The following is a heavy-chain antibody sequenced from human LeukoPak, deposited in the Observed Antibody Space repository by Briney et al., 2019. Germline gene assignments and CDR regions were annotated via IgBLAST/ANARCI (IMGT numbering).Heavy chain of an antibody. D-gene: IGHD3-10*01. CDR1: GGTFSSYY. Sequence: SVKVSCKASGGTFSSYYISWVRQAPGQGLEWMGGIIPIFGTAYYAQKFQGRVTITTDESKSTAYMELSSLRSEDTAVYYCAREYVNGSGSPYYRELWGKGTGVRVFS. J-gene: IGHJ6*03. V-gene: IGHV1-69*05. CDR2: IIPIFGTA. CDR3: AREYVNGSGSPYYREL.